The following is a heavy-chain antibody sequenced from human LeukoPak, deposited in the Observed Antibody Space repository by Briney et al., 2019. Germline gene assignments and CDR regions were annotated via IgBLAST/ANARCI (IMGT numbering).Heavy chain of an antibody. D-gene: IGHD2-2*02. CDR1: GGSFTGYY. V-gene: IGHV4-34*01. CDR2: INPSGGT. Sequence: TSETLSLTCAVYGGSFTGYYWTWIRQPPGKGLAWIGEINPSGGTNYDPSLKSRVTISVDTSKNQFSLGLSSVTAADTAVYYCARGRKREDIVVVPAAISPVFDYWGQGTLVTVSS. CDR3: ARGRKREDIVVVPAAISPVFDY. J-gene: IGHJ4*02.